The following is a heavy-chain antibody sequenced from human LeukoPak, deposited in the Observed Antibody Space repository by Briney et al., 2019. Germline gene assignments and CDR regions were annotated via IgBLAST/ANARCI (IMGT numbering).Heavy chain of an antibody. D-gene: IGHD3-22*01. CDR1: GYTFTSYA. J-gene: IGHJ3*02. CDR2: INAGNGNT. Sequence: ASVKVSCKASGYTFTSYAMHWVRQAPGQRLEWMGWINAGNGNTKYSQKFQGRVTITADESTSTAYMELSSLRSEDTAVYYCQYYDSSRAFDIWGQGTMVTVSS. CDR3: QYYDSSRAFDI. V-gene: IGHV1-3*01.